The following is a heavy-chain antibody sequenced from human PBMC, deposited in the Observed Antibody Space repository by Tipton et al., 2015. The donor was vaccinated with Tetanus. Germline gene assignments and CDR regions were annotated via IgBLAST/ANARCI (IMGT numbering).Heavy chain of an antibody. CDR1: GFTFSSYS. D-gene: IGHD3-10*01. CDR3: ARDLTVWFGELLPYYYYYGMDV. V-gene: IGHV3-48*02. Sequence: SLRLSCAASGFTFSSYSMNWVRQAPGKGLEWVSYISSSSSTIYYADSVKGRFTISRDNAKNSLYLQMNSLRDEDTAVYYCARDLTVWFGELLPYYYYYGMDVWGQGTTVTVSS. CDR2: ISSSSSTI. J-gene: IGHJ6*02.